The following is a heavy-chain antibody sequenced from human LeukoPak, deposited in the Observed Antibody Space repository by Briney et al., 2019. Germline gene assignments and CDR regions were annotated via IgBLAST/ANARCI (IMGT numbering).Heavy chain of an antibody. J-gene: IGHJ5*02. D-gene: IGHD2-2*01. CDR3: ARDRYCSSTSCPVTYNWFDP. Sequence: SETLSLTCTVSGGSISSGGYYWSWIRQPPGKGLEWIGYIYHSGSTYYNPSLKSRVTISVDRSKNQFSLKLSSVTAADTAVYYCARDRYCSSTSCPVTYNWFDPWGQGTLVTVSS. CDR2: IYHSGST. CDR1: GGSISSGGYY. V-gene: IGHV4-30-2*01.